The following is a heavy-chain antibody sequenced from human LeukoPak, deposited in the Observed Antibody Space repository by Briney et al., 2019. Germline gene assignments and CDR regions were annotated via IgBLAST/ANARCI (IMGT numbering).Heavy chain of an antibody. CDR3: ARDPYYGSGSYFFRFDP. D-gene: IGHD3-10*01. V-gene: IGHV1-2*02. J-gene: IGHJ5*02. CDR2: INPNGGGT. Sequence: ASVKVSCKASGYTFTGYYMHWVRQAPGQGLEWMGWINPNGGGTNYAQKFQGRVTMTRDTSISTAYMELSRLRSDDTAVYYCARDPYYGSGSYFFRFDPWGQGTLVTVSS. CDR1: GYTFTGYY.